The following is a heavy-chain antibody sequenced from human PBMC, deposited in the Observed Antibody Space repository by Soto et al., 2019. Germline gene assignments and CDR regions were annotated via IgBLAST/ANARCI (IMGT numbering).Heavy chain of an antibody. D-gene: IGHD3-22*01. V-gene: IGHV3-30-3*01. CDR3: ARDSSGYYSPGY. CDR2: ISYDGSNK. Sequence: PGGSLRLSCAASGFTFISYAMHWVRQAPGKGLEWVAVISYDGSNKYYADSVKGRFTISRDNSKNTLYLQMNSLRAEDTAVYYCARDSSGYYSPGYWGQGTLVTVSS. J-gene: IGHJ4*02. CDR1: GFTFISYA.